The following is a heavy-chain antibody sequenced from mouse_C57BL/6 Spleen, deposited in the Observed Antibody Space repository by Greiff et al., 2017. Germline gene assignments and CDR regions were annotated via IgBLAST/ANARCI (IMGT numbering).Heavy chain of an antibody. D-gene: IGHD1-1*01. CDR3: ARDDYGSSYFDY. J-gene: IGHJ2*01. V-gene: IGHV5-4*01. CDR1: GFTFSRYA. CDR2: ISDGGSYT. Sequence: EVKLVESGGGLVKPGGSLKLSCAASGFTFSRYAMSWVRQTPEKRLEWVATISDGGSYTYYPDNVKGRFTISRDNAKNNLYLQMSHLKSEDTAMYYCARDDYGSSYFDYWGQGTTLTVSS.